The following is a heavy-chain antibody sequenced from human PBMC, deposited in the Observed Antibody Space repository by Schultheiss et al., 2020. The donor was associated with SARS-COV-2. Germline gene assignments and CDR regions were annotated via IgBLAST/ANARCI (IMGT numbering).Heavy chain of an antibody. CDR2: ISYDGSNK. CDR3: ARRMARAVMDV. V-gene: IGHV3-30*03. J-gene: IGHJ6*02. Sequence: GGSLRLSCAASGFTFSSYGMHWVRQAPGKGLEWVAVISYDGSNKYYADSVKGRFTISRDNSMNTLYLQMGSLRADDMALYYCARRMARAVMDVWGQGTMVTVSS. D-gene: IGHD3-10*01. CDR1: GFTFSSYG.